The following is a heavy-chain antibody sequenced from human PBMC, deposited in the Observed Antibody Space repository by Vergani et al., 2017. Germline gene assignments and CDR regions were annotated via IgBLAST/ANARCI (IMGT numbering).Heavy chain of an antibody. CDR3: ACYGSGSYLGNWFDP. V-gene: IGHV3-21*01. Sequence: EVQLLESGGGLVQPGGSLRLSCAASGFTFSSYAMSWVRQAPGKGLEWVSSISSSSSYIYYADSVKGRVTISRDNAKNSLYLQMNSLIAEDTAVYYCACYGSGSYLGNWFDPWGQGTLVTVSS. CDR1: GFTFSSYA. CDR2: ISSSSSYI. J-gene: IGHJ5*02. D-gene: IGHD3-10*01.